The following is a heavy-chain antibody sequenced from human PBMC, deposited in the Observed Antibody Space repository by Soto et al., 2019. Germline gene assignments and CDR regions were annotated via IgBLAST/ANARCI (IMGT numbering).Heavy chain of an antibody. CDR2: IFYSGRT. CDR1: GGSISSGTYH. D-gene: IGHD3-10*01. CDR3: ARTLTMTTGGWFDS. J-gene: IGHJ5*01. V-gene: IGHV4-31*03. Sequence: QVQLQESGPRLVKPSQALSLTCSVSGGSISSGTYHWSWIRHPPGQGLEWIGYIFYSGRTYYNPSLKSRVTILVDTSNNPFSLKLISLTAADTAVYFCARTLTMTTGGWFDSWGQGTLVTVSS.